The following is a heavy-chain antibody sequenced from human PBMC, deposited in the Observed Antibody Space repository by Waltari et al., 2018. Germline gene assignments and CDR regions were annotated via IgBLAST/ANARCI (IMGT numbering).Heavy chain of an antibody. CDR2: IKDYGVIN. V-gene: IGHV3-74*03. Sequence: EVQLVESGGGLVQPGGSLRLSCVASGFTSSMHWMYWVCDGPGMGLVWVSRIKDYGVINEYAGSGKGRVTIARDNSKNALYLQMGSLSAEDTGVYYCVRGRSNGVVRPLDYWGQGTLVTVSP. CDR3: VRGRSNGVVRPLDY. D-gene: IGHD3-3*01. J-gene: IGHJ4*02. CDR1: GFTSSMHW.